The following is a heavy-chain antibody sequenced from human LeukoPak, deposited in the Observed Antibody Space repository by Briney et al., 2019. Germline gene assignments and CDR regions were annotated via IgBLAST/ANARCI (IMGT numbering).Heavy chain of an antibody. CDR2: INHSGST. CDR3: AREYVVVVPAAIRYYYYYYMDV. D-gene: IGHD2-2*02. V-gene: IGHV4-34*01. CDR1: GGSFSGYY. J-gene: IGHJ6*03. Sequence: SETLSLTCAVYGGSFSGYYWGWIRQPPGKGLEWIGEINHSGSTNYNPSLKSRVTISVDTSKNQFSLKLSSVTAADTAVYYCAREYVVVVPAAIRYYYYYYMDVWGKGTTVTVSS.